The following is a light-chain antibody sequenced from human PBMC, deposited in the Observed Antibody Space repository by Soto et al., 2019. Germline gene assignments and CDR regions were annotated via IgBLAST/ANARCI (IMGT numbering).Light chain of an antibody. V-gene: IGKV1-39*01. CDR1: QSISSY. CDR3: QQSYSTLLT. CDR2: AAS. Sequence: DIQMTQNPSSLSASVGDRVTITCRASQSISSYLNWYQQKPGKAPKLLIYAASSLQSGVPSRFSGSGSGTDFTLTISSLQPEDFATYYCQQSYSTLLTFGGGTKVDIK. J-gene: IGKJ4*01.